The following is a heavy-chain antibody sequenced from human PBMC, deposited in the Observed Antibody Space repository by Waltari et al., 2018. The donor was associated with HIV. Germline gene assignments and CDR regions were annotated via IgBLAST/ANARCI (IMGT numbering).Heavy chain of an antibody. CDR1: EFTFSTYA. CDR2: ISGSGGST. Sequence: EVQLLESGGGVVQPGASLTLSCACSEFTFSTYAMNWVRPAPGMGLEWVASISGSGGSTYYADSVKGRFTISRDNFKDSLSLNMNNLRAEDTAVYYCARGFDTNDGSPEYWGQGTLVTVSS. CDR3: ARGFDTNDGSPEY. D-gene: IGHD2-8*01. J-gene: IGHJ4*02. V-gene: IGHV3-23*01.